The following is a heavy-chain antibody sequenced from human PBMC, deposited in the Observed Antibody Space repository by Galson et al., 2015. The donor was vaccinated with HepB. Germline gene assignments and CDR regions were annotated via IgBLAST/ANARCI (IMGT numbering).Heavy chain of an antibody. V-gene: IGHV3-21*01. CDR2: ISSSSSYI. J-gene: IGHJ4*02. Sequence: SLRLSCAASGFTFSSYSMNWVRQAPGKGLEWVSSISSSSSYIYYADSVKGRFTISRDNAKNSLYLQMNSLRAEDTAVYYCARTCSGGSCYFYWGQGTLVTVSS. CDR1: GFTFSSYS. CDR3: ARTCSGGSCYFY. D-gene: IGHD2-15*01.